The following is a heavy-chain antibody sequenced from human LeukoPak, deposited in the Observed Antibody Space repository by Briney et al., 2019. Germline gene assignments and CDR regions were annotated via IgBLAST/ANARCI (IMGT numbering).Heavy chain of an antibody. D-gene: IGHD1-26*01. V-gene: IGHV5-51*01. CDR1: GYSFTSYW. CDR3: ARPVGATQGFRFDP. J-gene: IGHJ5*02. Sequence: GESLKISCKASGYSFTSYWIGWVRQGPGKGLEWMGIIYPDDSDTRYSPSFQGQVTISADKAISTAYLQWSSLKASDTAMYYCARPVGATQGFRFDPWGQGTLVTVSS. CDR2: IYPDDSDT.